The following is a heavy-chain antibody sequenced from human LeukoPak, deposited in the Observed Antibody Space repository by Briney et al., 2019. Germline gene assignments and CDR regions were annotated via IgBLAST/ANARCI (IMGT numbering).Heavy chain of an antibody. CDR2: ISGSGGST. V-gene: IGHV3-23*01. Sequence: PGGSLRLSCAASGFTFSSYAMSWVRQAPGKGLEWVSAISGSGGSTYYADPVKGRFTISRDNSKNTLYLQMNSLRAEDTAVYYCAKDRHCSGGSCYWVQNNWFDPWGQGTLATVSS. CDR3: AKDRHCSGGSCYWVQNNWFDP. J-gene: IGHJ5*02. CDR1: GFTFSSYA. D-gene: IGHD2-15*01.